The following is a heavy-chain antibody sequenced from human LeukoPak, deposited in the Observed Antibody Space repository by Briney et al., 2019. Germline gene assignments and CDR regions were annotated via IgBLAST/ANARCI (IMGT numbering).Heavy chain of an antibody. V-gene: IGHV3-7*01. CDR2: IKQDGSEK. CDR1: GFTFSSYW. Sequence: GGSLRLSCAASGFTFSSYWMSWVRQAPGKGQEWVANIKQDGSEKYYVDSVKGRFTISRDNAKNSLYLQMNSLRAEDTAVYYCAIQQWLASPIDYWGQGTLVTVSS. CDR3: AIQQWLASPIDY. J-gene: IGHJ4*02. D-gene: IGHD6-19*01.